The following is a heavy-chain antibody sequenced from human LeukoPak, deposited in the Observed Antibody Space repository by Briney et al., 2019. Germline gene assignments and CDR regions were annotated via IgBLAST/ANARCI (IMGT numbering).Heavy chain of an antibody. V-gene: IGHV3-7*01. CDR3: VRDRWFRSVDTAMVPSFDY. J-gene: IGHJ4*02. D-gene: IGHD5-18*01. CDR2: IKQDGSEK. Sequence: GGSLRLSCAASGFTFSSYWMSWVRQAPGKGLEWVANIKQDGSEKYYVDSVKGRFTISRDNAKNSLYLQMNSLRAEDTAVYYCVRDRWFRSVDTAMVPSFDYWGQGTLVTVSS. CDR1: GFTFSSYW.